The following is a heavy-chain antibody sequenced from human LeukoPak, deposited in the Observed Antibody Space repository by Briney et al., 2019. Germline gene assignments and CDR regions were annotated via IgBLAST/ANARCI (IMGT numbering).Heavy chain of an antibody. CDR2: INHSGST. Sequence: SETLSLTCTVSGGSISGYYWSWIRQPPGKGLEWIGEINHSGSTNYNPSLKSRVTISVDTSKNQFSLKLTSVTAADTAMYYCARLPSSSTFDYWGQGTLVTVSS. J-gene: IGHJ4*02. D-gene: IGHD6-6*01. CDR1: GGSISGYY. V-gene: IGHV4-34*01. CDR3: ARLPSSSTFDY.